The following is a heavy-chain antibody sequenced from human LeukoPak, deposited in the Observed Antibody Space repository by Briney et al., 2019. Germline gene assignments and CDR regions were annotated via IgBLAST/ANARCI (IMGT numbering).Heavy chain of an antibody. CDR1: GFTFSPYS. J-gene: IGHJ3*01. V-gene: IGHV3-21*01. CDR2: VSSRSSFI. CDR3: ARAVDIVATTPFDL. D-gene: IGHD5-12*01. Sequence: PGGSLRLSCAASGFTFSPYSMNWVRQAPGKGLEWVSLVSSRSSFINYADSVKGRFIISRDDAKNSLYLQMNSLRAEDTAVYYCARAVDIVATTPFDLWGQGTMVTVSS.